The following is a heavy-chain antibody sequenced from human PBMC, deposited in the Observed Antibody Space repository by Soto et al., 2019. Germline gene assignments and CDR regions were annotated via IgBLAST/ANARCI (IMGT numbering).Heavy chain of an antibody. J-gene: IGHJ4*02. V-gene: IGHV3-30*03. CDR1: GFTFSSYG. Sequence: PGGSLRLSCAASGFTFSSYGMHWVRQDPGKGLEWVAVISYDGSNKYYADSVKGRFTISRDNSKNTLYLQMNSLRAEDTAVYYCARARGYYDSSGPDYWGQGTLVTVSS. CDR2: ISYDGSNK. CDR3: ARARGYYDSSGPDY. D-gene: IGHD3-22*01.